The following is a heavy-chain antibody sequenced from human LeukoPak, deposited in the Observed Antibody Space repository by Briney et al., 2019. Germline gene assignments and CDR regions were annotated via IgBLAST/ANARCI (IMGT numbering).Heavy chain of an antibody. CDR1: GYTFTSYA. V-gene: IGHV1-3*01. D-gene: IGHD1-26*01. CDR2: INAGNGNT. J-gene: IGHJ6*03. Sequence: ASVKVSCKASGYTFTSYAMHWVRQAPGQRLEWMGWINAGNGNTKYSQEFQGRVTITRDTSASTAYMELSSLRSDDTAVYYCARDFGEMGEWELVRYYYYYMDVWGKGTTVTVSS. CDR3: ARDFGEMGEWELVRYYYYYMDV.